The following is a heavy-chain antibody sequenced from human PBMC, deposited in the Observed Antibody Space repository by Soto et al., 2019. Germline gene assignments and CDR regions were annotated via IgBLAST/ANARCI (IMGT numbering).Heavy chain of an antibody. Sequence: GASVKVSCKASGYTFTGYYMHWVRQAPGQGLEWMGWINPNSGATNYAQKFQGWVTMTRDTSISTAYMELSRLKFDDTAVYYCARDPSPYDSSGYYDYWGQGTLVTVS. CDR2: INPNSGAT. CDR1: GYTFTGYY. D-gene: IGHD3-22*01. J-gene: IGHJ4*02. V-gene: IGHV1-2*04. CDR3: ARDPSPYDSSGYYDY.